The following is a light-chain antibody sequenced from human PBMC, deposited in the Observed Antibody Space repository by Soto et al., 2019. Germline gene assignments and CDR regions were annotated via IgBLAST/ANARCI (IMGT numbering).Light chain of an antibody. J-gene: IGLJ2*01. CDR3: QSYDRTNVV. Sequence: NFMLTQPHSVSESPGKTITISCARSRGSVASNYVQWFQQRPGSAPTTIIYRDDQRPSGVPDRFSASVDSSSNSASLTISGLKTEDEADYDCQSYDRTNVVFGGGTKVTVL. CDR2: RDD. CDR1: RGSVASNY. V-gene: IGLV6-57*03.